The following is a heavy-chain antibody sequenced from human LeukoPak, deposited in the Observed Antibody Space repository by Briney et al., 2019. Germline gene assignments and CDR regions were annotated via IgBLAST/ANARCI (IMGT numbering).Heavy chain of an antibody. Sequence: GGSLRLSCAASGFTFTNAWMSWVRQAPGNGLEWVANIKQDGSEKYYVDSVKGRFTISRDNAKNSLSLLMNSLRAEDTAVYYCARISPPSGHDWAFDIWGQGTTVTVSS. CDR2: IKQDGSEK. CDR3: ARISPPSGHDWAFDI. D-gene: IGHD5-12*01. J-gene: IGHJ3*02. CDR1: GFTFTNAW. V-gene: IGHV3-7*03.